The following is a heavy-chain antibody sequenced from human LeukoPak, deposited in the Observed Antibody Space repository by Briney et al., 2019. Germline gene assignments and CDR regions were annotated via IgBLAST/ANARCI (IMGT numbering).Heavy chain of an antibody. CDR3: ARGNPTYYSDTSDYGLEY. V-gene: IGHV1-2*02. CDR1: GYTLSGYY. CDR2: MQPNSGDT. J-gene: IGHJ4*02. Sequence: ASMNVSCKASGYTLSGYYIHRVRQAPGQGLQWMGWMQPNSGDTNYAQTFQGRVTMTRDTSINTAYMELSRLTSDDTAVYFCARGNPTYYSDTSDYGLEYWGQGTLVAVSS. D-gene: IGHD3-22*01.